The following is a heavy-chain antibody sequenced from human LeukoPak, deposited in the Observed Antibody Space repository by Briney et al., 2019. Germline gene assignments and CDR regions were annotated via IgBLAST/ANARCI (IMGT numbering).Heavy chain of an antibody. CDR2: IIPIFGTA. V-gene: IGHV1-69*13. J-gene: IGHJ3*02. CDR1: GGTFSSYA. Sequence: ASVKVSCKASGGTFSSYAISWVRQAPGQGLEWMGGIIPIFGTANYAQKFQGRVTITADESTSTAYMELSSLRSEDTAVYYCASSRILYPDAFDSWGQGTMVTVSS. CDR3: ASSRILYPDAFDS. D-gene: IGHD2-8*01.